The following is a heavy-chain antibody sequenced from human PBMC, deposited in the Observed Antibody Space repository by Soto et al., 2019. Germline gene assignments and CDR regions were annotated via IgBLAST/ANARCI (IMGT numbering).Heavy chain of an antibody. D-gene: IGHD6-13*01. CDR3: AGCTTAAAAPTSDAFDI. V-gene: IGHV5-51*01. Sequence: PGESLKISCKGSGYSFTSYWIGWVRQMPGKGLEWMGIIYPGDSDTRYSPSFQGQVTISADKSISTAYLQWSSLQASDTAMYYCAGCTTAAAAPTSDAFDIWGQGTMVTV. CDR1: GYSFTSYW. CDR2: IYPGDSDT. J-gene: IGHJ3*02.